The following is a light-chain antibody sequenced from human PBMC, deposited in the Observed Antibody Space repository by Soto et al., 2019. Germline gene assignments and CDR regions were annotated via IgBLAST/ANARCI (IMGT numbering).Light chain of an antibody. CDR2: GAS. V-gene: IGKV3-20*01. Sequence: EIVLTQSPGTLSLSPGERATLSCRASQSVSSSALAWYQQKPGQAPRRLIYGASSRATGIPDRFSGSGSGTDFTLTISRLEPEDFAVYYCQYYGTSPQTFGQ. CDR3: QYYGTSPQT. CDR1: QSVSSSA. J-gene: IGKJ1*01.